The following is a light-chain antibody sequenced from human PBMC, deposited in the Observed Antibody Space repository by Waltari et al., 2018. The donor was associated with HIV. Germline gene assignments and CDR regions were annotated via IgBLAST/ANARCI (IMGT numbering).Light chain of an antibody. CDR1: QSVNSNY. J-gene: IGKJ1*01. V-gene: IGKV3-20*01. CDR3: QQYSTSPWT. CDR2: GIF. Sequence: EIVLTQSPGTLSLSPGERAILSCRASQSVNSNYLAWYQQKPGQAPRLLIYGIFNRATGVPDRFSGSGSGTDFTLTISRLEAEDFAVYYCQQYSTSPWTFGQGTKVEIK.